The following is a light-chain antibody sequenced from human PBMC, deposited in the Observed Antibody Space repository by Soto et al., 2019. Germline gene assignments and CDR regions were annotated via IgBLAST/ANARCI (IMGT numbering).Light chain of an antibody. CDR3: QQYNNWPGWA. Sequence: EIVMTQSPATLSVSPGARVTLSCRASQSISSNLAWYQQKPGQAPRLLIYGASTRATGIPARFSGSGAGTEFTLTISSLQSEDFALYYCQQYNNWPGWAFGQGTKVEIK. CDR1: QSISSN. V-gene: IGKV3-15*01. J-gene: IGKJ1*01. CDR2: GAS.